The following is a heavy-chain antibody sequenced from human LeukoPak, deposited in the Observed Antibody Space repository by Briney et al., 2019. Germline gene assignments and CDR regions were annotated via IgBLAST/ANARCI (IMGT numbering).Heavy chain of an antibody. V-gene: IGHV3-23*01. CDR2: ISGSGGST. CDR1: GFTFSSYA. J-gene: IGHJ4*02. Sequence: PGGSLRLSCAASGFTFSSYAMSWVRQAPGKGLEWVSAISGSGGSTYYADSVKGRFTISRDNSKNTAYLQMNSLKTEDTAVYYCTISKPIAVAGQGDYWGQGTLVTVSS. CDR3: TISKPIAVAGQGDY. D-gene: IGHD6-19*01.